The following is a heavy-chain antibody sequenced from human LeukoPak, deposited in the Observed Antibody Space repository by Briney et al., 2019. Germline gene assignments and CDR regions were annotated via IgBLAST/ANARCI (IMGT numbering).Heavy chain of an antibody. CDR1: GFTFSSYG. CDR2: ITGSGDWA. D-gene: IGHD4-17*01. V-gene: IGHV3-23*01. CDR3: AKDPNGDYIGAFDI. J-gene: IGHJ3*02. Sequence: GRSLRLSCAASGFTFSSYGMHWVRQAPGKGLEWVSAITGSGDWALYADSVKGRFTISRDNSKNTLYLQMSSLRAEDTAVYYCAKDPNGDYIGAFDIWGQGTMVTVSS.